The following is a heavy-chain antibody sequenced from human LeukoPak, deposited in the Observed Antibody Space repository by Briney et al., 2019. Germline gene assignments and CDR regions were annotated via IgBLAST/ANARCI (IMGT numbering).Heavy chain of an antibody. CDR3: ARGVPTATARWFDP. J-gene: IGHJ5*02. Sequence: PSETLSLTCTVSGGSVSSGNYYWSWIRQPPGKGLAWIGYIYYSGSTNYNPSLKSRVTISVDTSKNQFSLKLSSVTAADTAVYYCARGVPTATARWFDPWGQGTLVTVSS. CDR2: IYYSGST. D-gene: IGHD2-21*02. CDR1: GGSVSSGNYY. V-gene: IGHV4-61*01.